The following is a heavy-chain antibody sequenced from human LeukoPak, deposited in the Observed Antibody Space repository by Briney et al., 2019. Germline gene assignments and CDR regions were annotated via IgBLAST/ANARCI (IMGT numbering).Heavy chain of an antibody. Sequence: PGGSLRLSCAASGFTFSSYWMSWVRQAPGKGLEWVANIKQDGSEKYYVDSVKGRFTISRDNAKNSLYLQMNSLRAEDTAVYYCARDSGGIAARRTAIDYWGQGTLVTVSS. CDR1: GFTFSSYW. CDR2: IKQDGSEK. CDR3: ARDSGGIAARRTAIDY. J-gene: IGHJ4*02. V-gene: IGHV3-7*01. D-gene: IGHD6-6*01.